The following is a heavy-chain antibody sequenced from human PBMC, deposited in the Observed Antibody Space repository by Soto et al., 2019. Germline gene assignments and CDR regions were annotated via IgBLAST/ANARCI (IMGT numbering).Heavy chain of an antibody. CDR3: ARNRIAAAFSWFDP. CDR2: ISAYNGNT. J-gene: IGHJ5*02. CDR1: GYTFTSYG. D-gene: IGHD6-13*01. Sequence: EASVKVSCKASGYTFTSYGISWVRQAPGQGLEWMGWISAYNGNTNYAQKLQGRVTMTTDTSTSTAYMELRSLRSDDTAVYYCARNRIAAAFSWFDPWGQGTLVTVSS. V-gene: IGHV1-18*04.